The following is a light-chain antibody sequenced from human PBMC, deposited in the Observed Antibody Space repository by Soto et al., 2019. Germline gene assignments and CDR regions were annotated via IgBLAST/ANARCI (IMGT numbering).Light chain of an antibody. J-gene: IGKJ5*01. V-gene: IGKV1D-12*01. Sequence: DIQMTQSPSSVSASVGDRVTITCRASQGIRSWLAWYQQKPGKAPKLLIYDASSLQSGGPSRFSGSGSGTDFTLTISSLQPEDFATYYCQQANSFPITFGQGTRREIK. CDR2: DAS. CDR1: QGIRSW. CDR3: QQANSFPIT.